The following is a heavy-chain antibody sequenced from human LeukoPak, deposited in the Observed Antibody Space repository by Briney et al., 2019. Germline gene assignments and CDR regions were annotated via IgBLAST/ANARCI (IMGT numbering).Heavy chain of an antibody. J-gene: IGHJ4*02. CDR1: GFTFSSYW. CDR3: ARDRITMVRGLIGY. V-gene: IGHV3-7*01. D-gene: IGHD3-10*01. CDR2: IKQDGSEK. Sequence: GVLRLSCAASGFTFSSYWMSWVRQAPGKGLEWVANIKQDGSEKYYVDSVKGRFTISRDNAKNSLYLQMNSLRAEDTAVYYCARDRITMVRGLIGYWGQGTLVTVSS.